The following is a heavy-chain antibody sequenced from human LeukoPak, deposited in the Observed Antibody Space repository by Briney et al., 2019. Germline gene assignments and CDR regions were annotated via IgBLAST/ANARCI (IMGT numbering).Heavy chain of an antibody. J-gene: IGHJ4*02. CDR3: TSSHVLLWFGFDY. Sequence: GGSLRLSCAASGFTFSSFALSWVRQAPGKGLEWVSTVSGSGGSTYYADSVKGRFTISRDNSKNTLYLQMNSLKTEDTAVYYCTSSHVLLWFGFDYWGQGTLVTVSS. D-gene: IGHD3-10*01. CDR2: VSGSGGST. V-gene: IGHV3-23*01. CDR1: GFTFSSFA.